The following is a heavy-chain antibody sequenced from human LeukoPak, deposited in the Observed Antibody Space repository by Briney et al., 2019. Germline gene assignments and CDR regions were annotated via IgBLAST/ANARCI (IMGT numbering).Heavy chain of an antibody. V-gene: IGHV3-33*06. CDR2: IWYDGSNK. D-gene: IGHD3-16*01. CDR3: AKLRSYVAPGG. CDR1: GFTFSSYG. J-gene: IGHJ4*02. Sequence: PGGSLRLSCAASGFTFSSYGMHWVRQAPGKGLEWVAVIWYDGSNKYYADSVKGRFTISRDNSKNTLYLQMNSLRAEDTAVYCCAKLRSYVAPGGWGQGTLVTVSS.